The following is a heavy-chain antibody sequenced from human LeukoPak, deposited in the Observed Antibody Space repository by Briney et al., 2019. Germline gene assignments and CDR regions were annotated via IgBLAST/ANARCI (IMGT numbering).Heavy chain of an antibody. D-gene: IGHD3-10*01. CDR2: VDHSGRT. V-gene: IGHV4-34*01. Sequence: SETLALTCAVYGGSFNGYYWSWVRQSPGKGLEWVGEVDHSGRTNYNPSLKSRLTMSVDTSKNQFSLKLTSVTAADTAIYYCARVPPPGATAYGAVDSWGRGTLVTVSS. CDR3: ARVPPPGATAYGAVDS. CDR1: GGSFNGYY. J-gene: IGHJ5*01.